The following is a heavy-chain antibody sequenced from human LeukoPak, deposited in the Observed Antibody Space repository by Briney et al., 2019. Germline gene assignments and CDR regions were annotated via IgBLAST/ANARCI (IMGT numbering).Heavy chain of an antibody. D-gene: IGHD3-22*01. V-gene: IGHV1-24*01. CDR3: APLIPTYYYDSSGFDY. CDR1: GYTLTELS. J-gene: IGHJ4*02. Sequence: ASVKVSCKVSGYTLTELSMHWVPQAPGKGLEWTGDFDPEDGETTYAQKFQGRVTMTEDTSTDTAYMELSSLRSEDTAVYYCAPLIPTYYYDSSGFDYWGQGTLVTVSS. CDR2: FDPEDGET.